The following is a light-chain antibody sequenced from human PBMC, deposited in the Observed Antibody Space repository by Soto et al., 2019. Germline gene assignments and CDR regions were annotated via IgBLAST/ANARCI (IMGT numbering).Light chain of an antibody. CDR2: EVT. V-gene: IGLV2-8*01. CDR3: SSYAGRTLYV. Sequence: QSLLTQPPSASGSPGQSVTISCTGTSSDVGGYDYVSWYQQRPGKAPKLLIHEVTKRPSGVPDRFSGSKSGNTASLTVSGLQAEDEADYYCSSYAGRTLYVFGTGTKVTVL. J-gene: IGLJ1*01. CDR1: SSDVGGYDY.